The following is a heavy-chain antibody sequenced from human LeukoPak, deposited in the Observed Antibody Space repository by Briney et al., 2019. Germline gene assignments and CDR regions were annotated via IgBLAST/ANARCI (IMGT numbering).Heavy chain of an antibody. J-gene: IGHJ4*02. CDR2: INHSGST. Sequence: SETLSLTCAVYGGSFSGYYWSWIRQPPGKGLEWIGEINHSGSTNYNPSLKSRVTISVDRSKNQFSLKLSSVTAADTAVYYCARADGGNGAIDYWGQGTLVTVSS. CDR3: ARADGGNGAIDY. CDR1: GGSFSGYY. V-gene: IGHV4-34*01. D-gene: IGHD4-23*01.